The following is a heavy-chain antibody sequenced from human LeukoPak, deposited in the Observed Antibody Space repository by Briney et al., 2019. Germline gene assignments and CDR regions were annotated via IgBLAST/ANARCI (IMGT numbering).Heavy chain of an antibody. V-gene: IGHV3-15*01. J-gene: IGHJ3*02. CDR2: IKSKTDGGTT. CDR1: GFTFSNAR. Sequence: GGSLRLSCAASGFTFSNARMSSVRQARGRGLGWVGRIKSKTDGGTTDYAAPVKGRFTISRDDSKNTLYLQMNSLKTEDTAVYYCTTALTVAFDIWGQGTMVTVSS. D-gene: IGHD4-17*01. CDR3: TTALTVAFDI.